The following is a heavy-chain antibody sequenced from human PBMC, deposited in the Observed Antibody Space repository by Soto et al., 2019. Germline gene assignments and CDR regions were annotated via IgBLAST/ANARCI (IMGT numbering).Heavy chain of an antibody. D-gene: IGHD2-21*02. Sequence: SGPTLVNPTQTLTLTCTFSGFSLTTSGVAVGWIRQPPGKALEWLALIYWDDDKRYSPSLNNRLTITKDTSKNQVVLTMTNMDPVDTFTYYCAHTPAMTSFDCWRQGIMVTVSS. J-gene: IGHJ4*02. CDR2: IYWDDDK. V-gene: IGHV2-5*02. CDR1: GFSLTTSGVA. CDR3: AHTPAMTSFDC.